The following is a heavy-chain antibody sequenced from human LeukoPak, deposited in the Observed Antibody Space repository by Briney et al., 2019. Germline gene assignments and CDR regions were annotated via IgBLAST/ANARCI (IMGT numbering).Heavy chain of an antibody. CDR1: GGTFNKSA. J-gene: IGHJ5*02. D-gene: IGHD4-17*01. V-gene: IGHV1-69*05. CDR3: ARDVHGDYGSGWFDP. Sequence: ASVKVSCKTSGGTFNKSAISWVRQAPGQGLEWLGGIMPLFGTAGYAQKFQGRVTITKDESTRTVYLELTNLTSDDTAVYYCARDVHGDYGSGWFDPWGQGTLVSVSS. CDR2: IMPLFGTA.